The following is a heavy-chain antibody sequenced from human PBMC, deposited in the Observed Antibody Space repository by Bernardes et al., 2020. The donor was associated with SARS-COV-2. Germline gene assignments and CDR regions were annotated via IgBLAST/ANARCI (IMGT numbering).Heavy chain of an antibody. CDR1: GYTLTALS. CDR3: ATAIIAYYDILTGYYKTYYYYGMDV. J-gene: IGHJ6*02. D-gene: IGHD3-9*01. CDR2: FDPEDGET. V-gene: IGHV1-24*01. Sequence: AAWKDYCKVSGYTLTALSMHWVRQAPGKGLEWMGGFDPEDGETIYAQKFQGRVTMTEDTSTDTAYMELSSLRSEDTAVYYCATAIIAYYDILTGYYKTYYYYGMDVWGQGTTVTVSS.